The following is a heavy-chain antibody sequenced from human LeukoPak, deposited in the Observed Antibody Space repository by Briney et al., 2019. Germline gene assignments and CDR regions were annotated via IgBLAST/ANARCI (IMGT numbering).Heavy chain of an antibody. CDR3: ARPRISVTVAVGYVFDV. D-gene: IGHD2/OR15-2a*01. CDR2: IYPGDSDT. V-gene: IGHV5-51*01. CDR1: GYNFTSYW. Sequence: GESLKISCKGSGYNFTSYWIAWVRQMPGKGLEWMGIIYPGDSDTRYSPSFQGQVTISADKSISTAYLQWSSLKASDAAMYYCARPRISVTVAVGYVFDVWGQGTMVTVSS. J-gene: IGHJ3*01.